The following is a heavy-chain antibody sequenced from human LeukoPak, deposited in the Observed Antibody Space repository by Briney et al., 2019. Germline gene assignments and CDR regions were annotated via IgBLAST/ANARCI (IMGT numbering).Heavy chain of an antibody. CDR2: ISYDGSDK. D-gene: IGHD1-1*01. CDR1: GFTFSSHA. J-gene: IGHJ4*02. Sequence: GRSLRLSCAASGFTFSSHAMHWVRQAPGKGLEWVAIISYDGSDKYYADSVKGRFTISRDNSKNTLSLQMNSLRVEDTAVYYCAREYRGWYFDHWGQGTLVTVSS. V-gene: IGHV3-30*03. CDR3: AREYRGWYFDH.